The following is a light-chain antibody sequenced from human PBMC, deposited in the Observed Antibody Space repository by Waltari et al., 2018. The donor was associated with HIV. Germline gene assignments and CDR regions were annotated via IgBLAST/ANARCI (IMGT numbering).Light chain of an antibody. Sequence: AVQMTQSPSSLSASVGDRVALTCRASQDIGNDLGWYQHKSGEAPKLLIYSASRLHSGVPSRFSGSGSGTDFTLTISSLQPEDFATYYCLQDYNYPRTFGQGTKV. V-gene: IGKV1-6*01. CDR3: LQDYNYPRT. CDR1: QDIGND. CDR2: SAS. J-gene: IGKJ1*01.